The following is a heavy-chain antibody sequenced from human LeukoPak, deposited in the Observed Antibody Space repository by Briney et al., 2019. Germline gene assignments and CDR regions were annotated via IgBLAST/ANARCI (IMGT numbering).Heavy chain of an antibody. CDR2: IDPSGSYT. Sequence: GESLKISCKGSGYSFTSYWISWVRQMPRKGLEWLVRIDPSGSYTNYSPSFQGHVTISADKSISTAYLQWSSLKASDTAMYYCARLFSCSGGSCQDYWGQGTLVTVSS. V-gene: IGHV5-10-1*01. CDR1: GYSFTSYW. J-gene: IGHJ4*02. D-gene: IGHD2-15*01. CDR3: ARLFSCSGGSCQDY.